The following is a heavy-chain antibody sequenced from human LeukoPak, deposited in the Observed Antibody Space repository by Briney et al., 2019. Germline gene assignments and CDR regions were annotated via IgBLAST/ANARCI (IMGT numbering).Heavy chain of an antibody. Sequence: GGSLRLSCAASGFTFNTFSMNWVRQAPGKGLEWLSYIDSRSNTIYYTDSVRGRFTISRDNAKNSLYLQMNSLRAEDTAVYFCARDYDGEVAVPANWFAPWGQGTLVTVSS. CDR1: GFTFNTFS. CDR2: IDSRSNTI. CDR3: ARDYDGEVAVPANWFAP. D-gene: IGHD2-15*01. V-gene: IGHV3-48*04. J-gene: IGHJ5*02.